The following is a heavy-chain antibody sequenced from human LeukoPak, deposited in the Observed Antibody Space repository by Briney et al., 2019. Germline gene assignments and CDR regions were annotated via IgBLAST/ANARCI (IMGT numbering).Heavy chain of an antibody. CDR3: ARGIITMVRGVIRFGFDP. Sequence: SETLSLTCTVSGGSLRSYYWSWIRQPPGKGLEWIGCIYYSGSTNYNPSLKSRVTISVDTSKNQFSLKLSSVTAADTAVYYCARGIITMVRGVIRFGFDPWGQGTLVTVSS. V-gene: IGHV4-59*08. D-gene: IGHD3-10*01. J-gene: IGHJ5*02. CDR2: IYYSGST. CDR1: GGSLRSYY.